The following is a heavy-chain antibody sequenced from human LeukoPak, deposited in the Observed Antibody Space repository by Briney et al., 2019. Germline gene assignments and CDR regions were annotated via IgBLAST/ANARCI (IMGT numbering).Heavy chain of an antibody. Sequence: GGSLRLSCAASGFTFSSYGMHWVRQAPGKGLEWVAVISYDGSNKYYADSVKGRFTISRDNSKNTLYLQMNSLRAEDTAVYYCAKGFPYYYGSGSYYLDYWGQGTLATVSS. J-gene: IGHJ4*02. CDR3: AKGFPYYYGSGSYYLDY. CDR2: ISYDGSNK. CDR1: GFTFSSYG. D-gene: IGHD3-10*01. V-gene: IGHV3-30*18.